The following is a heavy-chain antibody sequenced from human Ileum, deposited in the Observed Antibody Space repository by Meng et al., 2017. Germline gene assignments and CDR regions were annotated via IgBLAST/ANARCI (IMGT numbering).Heavy chain of an antibody. CDR3: GRGHWGLDY. CDR1: GFTFSDHN. Sequence: LVYAGVVIREPRGSMRPHCAATGFTFSDHNMPLCSKAPGKVPEWFSFTSNSGNITETADSVKGRFTISRDNAKNALYLQMDSLKVEDTAMYYCGRGHWGLDYWGQGTLVTVSS. D-gene: IGHD7-27*01. CDR2: TSNSGNIT. J-gene: IGHJ4*02. V-gene: IGHV3-11*01.